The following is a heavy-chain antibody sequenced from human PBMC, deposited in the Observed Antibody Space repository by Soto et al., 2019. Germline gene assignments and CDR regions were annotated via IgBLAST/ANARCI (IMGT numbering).Heavy chain of an antibody. Sequence: SETLSLTCTVYGGSISSGDYYWSWIRQPPGKGLEWIGYIYYSGSTYYNPSLKSRVTISVDTSKNQFSLKLSSVTAADTAVYYCARALYLAVPRYYYYGMYFWGQGTTVTVSS. J-gene: IGHJ6*02. V-gene: IGHV4-30-4*01. CDR2: IYYSGST. CDR3: ARALYLAVPRYYYYGMYF. D-gene: IGHD1-26*01. CDR1: GGSISSGDYY.